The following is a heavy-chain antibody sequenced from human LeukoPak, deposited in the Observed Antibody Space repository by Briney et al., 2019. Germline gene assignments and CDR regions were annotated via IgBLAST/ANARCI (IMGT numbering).Heavy chain of an antibody. CDR1: GFTFSSYA. D-gene: IGHD3-10*02. J-gene: IGHJ4*02. Sequence: GGSLRLSCAASGFTFSSYAMSWVRQAPGKGLEWVSAISGSGGSTYYADSVKGRFTISRDNPKNSLYLQMNSLRAEDTAVYYCARDLGSGSYSRSWGQGTLVTVCS. CDR3: ARDLGSGSYSRS. V-gene: IGHV3-23*01. CDR2: ISGSGGST.